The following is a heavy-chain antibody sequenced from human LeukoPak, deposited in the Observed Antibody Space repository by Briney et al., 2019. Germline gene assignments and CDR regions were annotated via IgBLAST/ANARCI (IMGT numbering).Heavy chain of an antibody. CDR3: ARERPVLRFLEWQTYGMDV. Sequence: PSETLSLTCTVSGGSISSYYWSWIRQPPGKGLECIGYIYYSGSTNYNPSLKSRVTISVDTSKNQFSLKLSSVTAADTAVYYCARERPVLRFLEWQTYGMDVWGQGTTVTVSS. CDR1: GGSISSYY. CDR2: IYYSGST. J-gene: IGHJ6*02. V-gene: IGHV4-59*01. D-gene: IGHD3-3*01.